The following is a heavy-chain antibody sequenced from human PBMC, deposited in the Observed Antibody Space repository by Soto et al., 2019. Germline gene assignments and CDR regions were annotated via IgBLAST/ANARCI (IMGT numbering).Heavy chain of an antibody. J-gene: IGHJ6*02. D-gene: IGHD4-17*01. Sequence: GGSLRLSCAASGFTVSSNYMSWVRQAPGKGLEWVSVIYSGGSTYYADAVKGRFTISRDNSKNTLYLQMNSLRAEDTAVYYCARVLNGDYDYYYYGMDVWGQGTTVTFSS. V-gene: IGHV3-53*01. CDR2: IYSGGST. CDR3: ARVLNGDYDYYYYGMDV. CDR1: GFTVSSNY.